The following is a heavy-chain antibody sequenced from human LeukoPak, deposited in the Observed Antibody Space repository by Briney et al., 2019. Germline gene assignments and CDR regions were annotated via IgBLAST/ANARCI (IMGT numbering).Heavy chain of an antibody. CDR1: GGSISSGSCY. CDR2: IYTSGST. J-gene: IGHJ6*02. D-gene: IGHD2-2*02. CDR3: AREGYCSSTSCYIPHYGMDV. Sequence: SETLSLTCTVSGGSISSGSCYWSWIRQPAGKGLEWIGRIYTSGSTNYNPSLKGRVSISVDTSKNQFSLKLSSVTAADTAVYYCAREGYCSSTSCYIPHYGMDVWGQGTTVTVSS. V-gene: IGHV4-61*02.